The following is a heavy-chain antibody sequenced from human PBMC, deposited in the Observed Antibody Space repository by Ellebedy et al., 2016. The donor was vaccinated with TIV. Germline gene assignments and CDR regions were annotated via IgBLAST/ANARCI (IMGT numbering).Heavy chain of an antibody. CDR3: ASYWLLSAFDI. Sequence: GESLKISXAASGFTFSSYSMNWVRQAPGKGLEWVSYISSSSSTIYYADSVKGRFTISRDNAKNSLYLQMNSLRDDDTAVYYCASYWLLSAFDIWGQGTMVTVSS. CDR1: GFTFSSYS. J-gene: IGHJ3*02. V-gene: IGHV3-48*02. D-gene: IGHD3-9*01. CDR2: ISSSSSTI.